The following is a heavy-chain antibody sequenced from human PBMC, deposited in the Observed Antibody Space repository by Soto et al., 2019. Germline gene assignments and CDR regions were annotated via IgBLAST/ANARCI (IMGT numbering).Heavy chain of an antibody. V-gene: IGHV3-74*01. CDR2: INNDGSDT. CDR3: ARDPLIGTTDYGLDV. D-gene: IGHD1-7*01. J-gene: IGHJ6*01. CDR1: GFTFSTYW. Sequence: EVQLVESGGGLVQPGGSLRLSCAASGFTFSTYWMHWVRQPPGKGLVWVSRINNDGSDTAYADSVKGRFNISRDNAQSTLYLQMNSLRSEYTAVYYCARDPLIGTTDYGLDVWGQGTTVSVSS.